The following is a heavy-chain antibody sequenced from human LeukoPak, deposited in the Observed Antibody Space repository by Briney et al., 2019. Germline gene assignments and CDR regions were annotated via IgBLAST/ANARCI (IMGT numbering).Heavy chain of an antibody. CDR2: IKKDGREK. CDR1: GFTFSKFW. J-gene: IGHJ3*02. Sequence: GGSLRLSCAASGFTFSKFWMSWVRQAPGKGVEWVANIKKDGREKEYVDSVKGRFTISRDNAKNSLYLQMNSLRAEDTARYYCARDSGSYAFDIWGQGTMVTVSS. D-gene: IGHD1-26*01. V-gene: IGHV3-7*04. CDR3: ARDSGSYAFDI.